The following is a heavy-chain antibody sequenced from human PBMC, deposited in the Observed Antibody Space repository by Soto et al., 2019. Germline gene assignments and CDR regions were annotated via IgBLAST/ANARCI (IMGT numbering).Heavy chain of an antibody. J-gene: IGHJ4*02. CDR3: AKDIEAGGSGSHYYFDY. D-gene: IGHD3-10*01. V-gene: IGHV3-9*01. CDR1: GFTFDDYA. Sequence: PGGSLRLSCAASGFTFDDYAMHWSRQAQGKGREWVSGISWNSGSIGYADSVKGRFTISRDNAKNSLYLQMNSLRAEDTVLYFCAKDIEAGGSGSHYYFDYWGQGTLVTVSS. CDR2: ISWNSGSI.